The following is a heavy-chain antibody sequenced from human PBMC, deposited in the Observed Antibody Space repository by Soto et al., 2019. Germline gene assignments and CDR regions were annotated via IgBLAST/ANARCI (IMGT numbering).Heavy chain of an antibody. D-gene: IGHD5-18*01. Sequence: GQGLEWMGWISAYNGDTNYAQILQGRVTMTTDTSTSTAYMELRSLRSDDTAVYYCARELEYRYGSTSMAVRGHGTTVPVSS. CDR2: ISAYNGDT. V-gene: IGHV1-18*01. J-gene: IGHJ6*02. CDR3: ARELEYRYGSTSMAV.